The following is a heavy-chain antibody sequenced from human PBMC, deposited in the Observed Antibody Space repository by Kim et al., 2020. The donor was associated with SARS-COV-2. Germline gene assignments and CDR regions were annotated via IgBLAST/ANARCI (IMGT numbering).Heavy chain of an antibody. J-gene: IGHJ4*02. Sequence: SLTSRCTISVDTSKNQFSLKLSSVTAADTAVYYCARGRITIFGVVTEFDYWGQGTLVTVSS. V-gene: IGHV4-31*02. D-gene: IGHD3-3*01. CDR3: ARGRITIFGVVTEFDY.